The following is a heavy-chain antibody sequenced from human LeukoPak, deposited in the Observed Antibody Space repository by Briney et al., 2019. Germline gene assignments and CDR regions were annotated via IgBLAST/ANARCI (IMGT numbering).Heavy chain of an antibody. Sequence: SETLSLTCAVYSGSFNGYNWSWLRHPPGQGLEWIVDINHSGSTKYNQSLKRRATISVATSRNQFSLQLSSVTAADTAVYHCAGLCQPAADPFDHWGQGSLVTVSS. CDR3: AGLCQPAADPFDH. D-gene: IGHD2-2*01. J-gene: IGHJ4*02. V-gene: IGHV4-34*01. CDR1: SGSFNGYN. CDR2: INHSGST.